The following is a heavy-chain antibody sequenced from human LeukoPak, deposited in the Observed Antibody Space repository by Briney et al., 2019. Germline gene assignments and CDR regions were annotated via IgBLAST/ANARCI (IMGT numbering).Heavy chain of an antibody. CDR1: GFTFSSYD. CDR2: IGIAGDT. V-gene: IGHV3-13*01. CDR3: IRGGIQVSGIDAFDI. J-gene: IGHJ3*02. D-gene: IGHD5/OR15-5a*01. Sequence: GGYLRLSCAASGFTFSSYDMHWVRQAPGRGLEWVSAIGIAGDTYYPDSVKGRFTISRENAKNSMYLQMNSLKDGDTAVYYCIRGGIQVSGIDAFDIWGQGTMVTVSS.